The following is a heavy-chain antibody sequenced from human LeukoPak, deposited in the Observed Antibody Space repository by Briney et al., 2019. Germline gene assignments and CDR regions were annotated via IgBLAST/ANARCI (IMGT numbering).Heavy chain of an antibody. CDR3: ARVPNNPIYYYYYGMDV. D-gene: IGHD1/OR15-1a*01. J-gene: IGHJ6*04. CDR1: GFTFSSYS. CDR2: ISSSSSYI. Sequence: GGSLRLSCAASGFTFSSYSMNWVRQAPGKGLEWVSSISSSSSYIYYAESVKGRFTISRDNAKNSLYLQMNSLRAEDTAVYCCARVPNNPIYYYYYGMDVWGKGTTVTVSS. V-gene: IGHV3-21*01.